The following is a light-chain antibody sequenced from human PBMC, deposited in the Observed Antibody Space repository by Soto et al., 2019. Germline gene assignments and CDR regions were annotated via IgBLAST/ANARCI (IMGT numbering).Light chain of an antibody. CDR1: SGYSNYK. CDR3: GADHGSGSNFVSSYV. V-gene: IGLV9-49*01. Sequence: QLVLTQPPSASASLGASVTLTCTLSSGYSNYKVDWYQQRPGKGPRFVMRVGTGGIVGSKGDGIPDRFSVLGSGLNRYLTIKNIQEEDESDYHCGADHGSGSNFVSSYVVGTGTKLTVL. CDR2: VGTGGIVG. J-gene: IGLJ1*01.